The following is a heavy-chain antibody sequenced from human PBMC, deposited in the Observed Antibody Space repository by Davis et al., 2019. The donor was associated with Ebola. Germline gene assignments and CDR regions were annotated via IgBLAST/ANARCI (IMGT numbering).Heavy chain of an antibody. D-gene: IGHD6-19*01. Sequence: PGGSLRLSCAASGFTFSSYCMHCVRQAPGKGLEWVAVISYDGSNKYYADSVKGRFTISRDNSKNTLYLQMNSLRAEDTAVYYCAKDQHSGWYSSDYYYGMDVWGQGTTVTVSS. CDR2: ISYDGSNK. CDR3: AKDQHSGWYSSDYYYGMDV. J-gene: IGHJ6*02. V-gene: IGHV3-30*18. CDR1: GFTFSSYC.